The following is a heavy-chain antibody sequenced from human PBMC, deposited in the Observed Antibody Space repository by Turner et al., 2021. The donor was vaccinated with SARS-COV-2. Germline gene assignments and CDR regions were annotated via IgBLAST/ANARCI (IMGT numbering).Heavy chain of an antibody. CDR2: IKSKTDGGTI. J-gene: IGHJ4*02. CDR1: GFTFTNAW. CDR3: TTDPGQLVRGVILDY. V-gene: IGHV3-15*01. Sequence: EVQLVESGGGLLKPGGSLRLSCVASGFTFTNAWMSLVRQGPGKGLECVGRIKSKTDGGTIDYAAPVKGRFTISRDDSKNTLYLQMNSLKTEDTAVYYCTTDPGQLVRGVILDYWGQGTLVTVSS. D-gene: IGHD3-10*01.